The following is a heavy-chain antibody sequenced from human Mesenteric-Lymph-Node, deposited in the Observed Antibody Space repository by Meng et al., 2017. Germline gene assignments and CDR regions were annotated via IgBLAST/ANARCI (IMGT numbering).Heavy chain of an antibody. Sequence: VPLQLWGAGRLKPSETLLLTCAVYVVSFSGYYWSWIRQPPGRGLEWIGEINHSGSTNYNPSLKSRVTISVDTSKNQFSLELSSVTAADTAVYYCARGRGYGDYGSLYWGQGTLVTSPQ. V-gene: IGHV4-34*01. J-gene: IGHJ4*02. D-gene: IGHD4-17*01. CDR3: ARGRGYGDYGSLY. CDR2: INHSGST. CDR1: VVSFSGYY.